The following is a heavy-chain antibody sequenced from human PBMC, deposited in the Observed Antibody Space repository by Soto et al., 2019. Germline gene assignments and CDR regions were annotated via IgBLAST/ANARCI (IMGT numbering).Heavy chain of an antibody. V-gene: IGHV3-30-3*01. D-gene: IGHD6-19*01. Sequence: QMQLVESGGGVVQPGGSLRLSCAASGFTFNYYPMHWARKAPGKGLEWVAVVSFDGSNKYYADSVKGRFTISKDNSKNTLYLQMNSLRREDTAVYYCARLPGPLVAVLYIYPLDGREAMADVDVWGQGTTVTVSS. CDR1: GFTFNYYP. CDR3: ARLPGPLVAVLYIYPLDGREAMADVDV. J-gene: IGHJ6*02. CDR2: VSFDGSNK.